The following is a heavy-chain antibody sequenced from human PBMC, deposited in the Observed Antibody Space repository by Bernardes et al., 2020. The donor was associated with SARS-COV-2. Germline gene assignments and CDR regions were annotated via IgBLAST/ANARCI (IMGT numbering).Heavy chain of an antibody. J-gene: IGHJ5*02. V-gene: IGHV4-59*12. CDR2: VFYTGST. CDR3: ARADLTSWFDP. Sequence: SETLSLTCTVSGGSMSNYYWSWIRQPPGQGLEWIGYVFYTGSTKYNPSLKSRVTISLDTSKQNFSLKLNSVTASDTAVYYCARADLTSWFDPWGQGTLVTVTS. CDR1: GGSMSNYY.